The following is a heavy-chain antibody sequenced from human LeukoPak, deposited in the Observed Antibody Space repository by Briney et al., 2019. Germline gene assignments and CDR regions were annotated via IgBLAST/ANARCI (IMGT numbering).Heavy chain of an antibody. CDR3: ARDRNSPAKYYFDY. V-gene: IGHV3-30*06. D-gene: IGHD1-14*01. Sequence: GRSLRLSCAASGFNFFTYGMHWVRQAPGKGLEWVAVVANDGRDKQYADSMKGRFTISRDNSENTLYLQMNTLRAEDTAVYYCARDRNSPAKYYFDYWGQGTLVTVSS. CDR1: GFNFFTYG. J-gene: IGHJ4*02. CDR2: VANDGRDK.